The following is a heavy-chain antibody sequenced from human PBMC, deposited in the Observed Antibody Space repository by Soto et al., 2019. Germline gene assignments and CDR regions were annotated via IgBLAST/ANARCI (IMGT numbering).Heavy chain of an antibody. Sequence: PGGSLRLSCAASGFTFSTFGMHWVRQTPGKGLEWVAVISYDGSNKYYADSVKGRFTISRDNSKNTLYLQMNSLRAEDTAVYYCARDTEYSSSSIFYSSGGDYYYGMDVWGQGTTVTVSS. J-gene: IGHJ6*02. CDR2: ISYDGSNK. CDR1: GFTFSTFG. D-gene: IGHD6-6*01. V-gene: IGHV3-30*03. CDR3: ARDTEYSSSSIFYSSGGDYYYGMDV.